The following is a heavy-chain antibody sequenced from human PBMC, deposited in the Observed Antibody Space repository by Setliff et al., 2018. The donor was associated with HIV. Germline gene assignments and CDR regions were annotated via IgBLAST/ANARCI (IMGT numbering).Heavy chain of an antibody. CDR2: IHSSGST. CDR1: GDSIISSRNF. D-gene: IGHD1-26*01. J-gene: IGHJ4*02. V-gene: IGHV4-39*01. CDR3: ASGEDSGTYGEPYDS. Sequence: PSETLSLTCTVSGDSIISSRNFWGWIRPPPGKGLEWIGNIHSSGSTYYNPSLKSRVFISVDLSINQFSLKLHSVTAADTAVYYCASGEDSGTYGEPYDSWGQGALVTVSS.